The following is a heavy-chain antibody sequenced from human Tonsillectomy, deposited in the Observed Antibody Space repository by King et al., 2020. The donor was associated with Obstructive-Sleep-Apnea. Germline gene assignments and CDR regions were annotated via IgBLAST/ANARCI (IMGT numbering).Heavy chain of an antibody. CDR2: ISGSGGST. CDR1: GFTFSSYA. V-gene: IGHV3-23*04. Sequence: VQLGESGGGLVQPGGSLRLSCAASGFTFSSYAMSWVRQAPGKGLEWVSAISGSGGSTYYAVSVKGRFTIARDNSKNTLYLQMNSLRAEDTAVYYCAKLDSSGYLNPFDYWGQGTLVTVSS. CDR3: AKLDSSGYLNPFDY. D-gene: IGHD3-22*01. J-gene: IGHJ4*02.